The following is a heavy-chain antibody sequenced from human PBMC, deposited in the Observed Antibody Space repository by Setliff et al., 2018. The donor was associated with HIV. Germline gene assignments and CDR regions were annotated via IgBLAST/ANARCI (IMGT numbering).Heavy chain of an antibody. CDR1: GGTFSDFR. CDR3: ARDKGIREAASLDY. Sequence: SVKVSCKASGGTFSDFRITWVRQAPGQGLEWMGEITPFVGITNYAQKFQGRVTISADESAATAYIELSSLTSQDTAVYYCARDKGIREAASLDYWGQGSLVTVSS. J-gene: IGHJ4*02. D-gene: IGHD6-13*01. CDR2: ITPFVGIT. V-gene: IGHV1-69*10.